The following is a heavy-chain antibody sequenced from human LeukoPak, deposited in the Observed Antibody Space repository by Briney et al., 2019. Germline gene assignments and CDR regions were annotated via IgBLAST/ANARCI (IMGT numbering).Heavy chain of an antibody. J-gene: IGHJ4*02. CDR2: IYYSGST. V-gene: IGHV4-59*01. CDR1: GGSISSYY. CDR3: ARVGSRFWSGYYDY. Sequence: SETLSLTCTVSGGSISSYYWSWIRQPPGKGLEWIGYIYYSGSTNYNPSLKSRVTLSVDTSKNQFSLKLSSVTAADTAVYYCARVGSRFWSGYYDYWGQGTLVTVSS. D-gene: IGHD3-3*01.